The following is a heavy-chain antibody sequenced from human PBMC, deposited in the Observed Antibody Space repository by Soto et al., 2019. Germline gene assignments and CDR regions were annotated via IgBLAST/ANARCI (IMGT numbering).Heavy chain of an antibody. CDR3: ARTPHSGTEIYGAFDI. CDR1: GYSFTSYW. D-gene: IGHD5-12*01. J-gene: IGHJ3*02. CDR2: IYPGDSDT. Sequence: GESLKISCKGSGYSFTSYWIGWVRQMPGKGLEWMGIIYPGDSDTRYSPSFQGQVTISADKSISTAYLQWSSLKASDTAMYYCARTPHSGTEIYGAFDIWGQGTMVTVSS. V-gene: IGHV5-51*01.